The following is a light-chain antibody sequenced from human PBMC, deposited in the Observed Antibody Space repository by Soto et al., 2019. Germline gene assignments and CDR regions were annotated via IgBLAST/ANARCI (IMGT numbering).Light chain of an antibody. CDR2: AAS. Sequence: DIQMTQSPSSLSASVGDRVTIPCRASQSISSSLNWYQHKPGKAPKLLVYAASSLQSGVASMFSGSGSRTDFTLTISIQQPEDFATYYCQQSYSTPRTFGQGTKVDI. CDR1: QSISSS. J-gene: IGKJ1*01. V-gene: IGKV1-39*01. CDR3: QQSYSTPRT.